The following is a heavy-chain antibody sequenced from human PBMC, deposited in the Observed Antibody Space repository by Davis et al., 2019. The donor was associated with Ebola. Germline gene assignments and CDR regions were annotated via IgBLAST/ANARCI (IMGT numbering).Heavy chain of an antibody. CDR1: GGTFSSYA. J-gene: IGHJ4*02. V-gene: IGHV1-69*13. CDR2: IIPIFGTA. Sequence: SVKVSCKASGGTFSSYAISWVRQAPGQGLEWMGGIIPIFGTANYAQKFQGRVTITADESTSTAYMELSSLRSEDTAVYYCARDKGPYYYDSSGYYYVGYFDYWGQGTLVTVSS. CDR3: ARDKGPYYYDSSGYYYVGYFDY. D-gene: IGHD3-22*01.